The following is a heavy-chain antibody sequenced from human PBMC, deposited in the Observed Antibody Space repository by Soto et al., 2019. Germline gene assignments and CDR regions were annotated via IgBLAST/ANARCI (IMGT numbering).Heavy chain of an antibody. V-gene: IGHV3-33*01. Sequence: QVQLVESGGGVVQPGTSLRLSCVASGFTFRTYGMHWVRQAPGKGLEWVTVIWYDGRNKYYADSVKGRFTISRDNSKNPVFLQMNSLRAEDTAVYYCARDLNHYFDYWGRGTLVTVSS. J-gene: IGHJ4*02. CDR2: IWYDGRNK. CDR3: ARDLNHYFDY. CDR1: GFTFRTYG.